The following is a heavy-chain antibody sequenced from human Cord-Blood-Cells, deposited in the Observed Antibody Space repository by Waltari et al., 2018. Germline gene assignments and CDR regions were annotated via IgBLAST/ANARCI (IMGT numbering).Heavy chain of an antibody. V-gene: IGHV4-4*07. CDR1: VGSISSYY. J-gene: IGHJ6*02. D-gene: IGHD4-17*01. CDR2: IYTSGST. Sequence: QVQLQESGPGLVKPSETLSLTCPASVGSISSYYWSWIRQPAGKGLEWIGRIYTSGSTNYNPSLKSRVTMSVDTSKNQFSLKLSSVTAADTAVYYCARQAGDYYYYGMDVWGQGTTVTVSS. CDR3: ARQAGDYYYYGMDV.